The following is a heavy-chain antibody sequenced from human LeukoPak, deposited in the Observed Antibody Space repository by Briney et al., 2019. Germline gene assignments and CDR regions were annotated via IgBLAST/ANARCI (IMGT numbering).Heavy chain of an antibody. CDR1: GGTFSSYA. J-gene: IGHJ4*02. CDR2: ISAYNGNT. V-gene: IGHV1-18*01. CDR3: ARARIAAAGTDFDY. Sequence: GASVKVSCKASGGTFSSYAISWVRQAPGQGLEWMGWISAYNGNTNYAQKLQGRVTMTTDTSTSTAYMELRSLRSDDTAVYYCARARIAAAGTDFDYWGQGTLVTVSS. D-gene: IGHD6-13*01.